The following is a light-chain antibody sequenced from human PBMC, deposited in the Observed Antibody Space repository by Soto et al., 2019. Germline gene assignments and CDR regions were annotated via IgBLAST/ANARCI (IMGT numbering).Light chain of an antibody. CDR2: GAS. Sequence: EMVMTQSPATLSVSPGERATHSCRASQSVSSNLAWYQQKPGQAPRLLIYGASTRATGIPARFSGSGSGTEFTLTISSLQSEDFAVYYCQQYNNWPRTFGQGTKVDI. CDR3: QQYNNWPRT. CDR1: QSVSSN. V-gene: IGKV3-15*01. J-gene: IGKJ1*01.